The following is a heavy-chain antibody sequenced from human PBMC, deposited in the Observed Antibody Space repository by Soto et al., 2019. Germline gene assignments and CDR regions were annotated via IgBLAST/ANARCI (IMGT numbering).Heavy chain of an antibody. CDR2: INPNSGGT. J-gene: IGHJ5*02. CDR1: GYTLTGYY. D-gene: IGHD2-2*01. V-gene: IGHV1-2*04. CDR3: ARDRKRIWSTFSNGFDP. Sequence: QVQLVQSGAEVKKPGASVKFSCKASGYTLTGYYMHWVRQAPGQGLECMGGINPNSGGTNYAQKCQGWVTRTRDTSISTADKELSRLRSDDTAVYYCARDRKRIWSTFSNGFDPWGQGTLVTVSS.